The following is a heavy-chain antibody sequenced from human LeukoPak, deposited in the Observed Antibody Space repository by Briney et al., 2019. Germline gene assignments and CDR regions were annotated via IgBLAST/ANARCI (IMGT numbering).Heavy chain of an antibody. Sequence: GRSLRLSCAASGFTFDDYAMHWVRQAPGKGLEWVSGISWNSGGIGYADSVKGRFTISRDNAKNSLYLQMNSLRAEDTALYYCAKSLGYCSGGSCYGAPLPTLDFDYWGQGTLVTVSS. V-gene: IGHV3-9*01. CDR1: GFTFDDYA. CDR3: AKSLGYCSGGSCYGAPLPTLDFDY. CDR2: ISWNSGGI. J-gene: IGHJ4*02. D-gene: IGHD2-15*01.